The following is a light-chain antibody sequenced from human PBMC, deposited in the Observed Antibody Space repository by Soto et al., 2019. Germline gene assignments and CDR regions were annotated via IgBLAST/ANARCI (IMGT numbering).Light chain of an antibody. V-gene: IGLV1-47*01. CDR2: KSD. CDR3: SSWDNDLTAGV. J-gene: IGLJ3*02. Sequence: QSVLTQPPSVSGTPGQRVTLFCSGRSSNIGSHYVYWYQQLPGRAPKNLIFKSDQRPSGVPDRFSGSKSGTTASVAISGLRSEDEASYYCSSWDNDLTAGVFGGGTQLTVL. CDR1: SSNIGSHY.